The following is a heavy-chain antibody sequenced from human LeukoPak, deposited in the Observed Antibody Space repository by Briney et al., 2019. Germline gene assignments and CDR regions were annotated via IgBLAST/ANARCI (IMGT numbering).Heavy chain of an antibody. CDR2: ISSSGSTI. CDR1: GFTFSSYE. CDR3: SRDLGGFGDYNFLSGSDY. Sequence: PGGSLRLSCAASGFTFSSYEMNWVRQAPGKGLEWVSYISSSGSTIYYADSVKGRFTVSRDNARRSLYLQINSLRAEDTAVYYCSRDLGGFGDYNFLSGSDYWGQGALVTVSS. J-gene: IGHJ4*02. D-gene: IGHD3-3*01. V-gene: IGHV3-48*03.